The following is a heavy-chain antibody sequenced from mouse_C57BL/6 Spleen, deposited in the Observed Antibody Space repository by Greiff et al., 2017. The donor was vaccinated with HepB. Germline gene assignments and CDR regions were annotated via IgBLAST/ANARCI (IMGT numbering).Heavy chain of an antibody. Sequence: QVQLQQPGAELVKPGASVKLSCKASGYTFTSYWMHWVKQRPGQGLEWIGMIHPNSSSTNYNEKFKSKATLTVDKSSSTAYMQLSSLTSEDSAVYYCARSELGDCFDCWGQGTTLTVSS. J-gene: IGHJ2*01. D-gene: IGHD4-1*01. CDR3: ARSELGDCFDC. CDR1: GYTFTSYW. CDR2: IHPNSSST. V-gene: IGHV1-64*01.